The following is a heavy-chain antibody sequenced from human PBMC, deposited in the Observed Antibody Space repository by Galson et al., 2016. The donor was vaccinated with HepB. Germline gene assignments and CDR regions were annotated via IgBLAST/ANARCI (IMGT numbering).Heavy chain of an antibody. Sequence: LTCTVSGGSLSSGGYYWSWIRQHPEKGLEWIGNIYYSGATYYNPSLKSRVMISVETSKNQFSLNLTSVTAADTAVYYCARWDGFTAADYWGQGALVTVSS. CDR3: ARWDGFTAADY. V-gene: IGHV4-31*03. J-gene: IGHJ4*02. CDR1: GGSLSSGGYY. D-gene: IGHD2-2*01. CDR2: IYYSGAT.